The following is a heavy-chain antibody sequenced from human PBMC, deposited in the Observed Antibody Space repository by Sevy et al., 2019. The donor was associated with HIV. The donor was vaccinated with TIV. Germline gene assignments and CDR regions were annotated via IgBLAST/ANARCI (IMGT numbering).Heavy chain of an antibody. CDR3: ARAGYYYDSSGYYGGDYFDY. J-gene: IGHJ4*02. D-gene: IGHD3-22*01. Sequence: GGSLRLSCAASGFTFSDYYINWIRQAPGKGLEWVSYISSSSSYTNYADSVKGRFTISRDNAKNSLYLQMNSLRAEDTAVYYCARAGYYYDSSGYYGGDYFDYWGQGTLVTVSS. CDR1: GFTFSDYY. V-gene: IGHV3-11*06. CDR2: ISSSSSYT.